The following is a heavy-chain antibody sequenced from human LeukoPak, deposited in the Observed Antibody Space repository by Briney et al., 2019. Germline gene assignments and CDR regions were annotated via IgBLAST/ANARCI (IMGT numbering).Heavy chain of an antibody. CDR2: IIPIFGTS. CDR1: GGTFSSYA. J-gene: IGHJ4*02. CDR3: ARGETYYYDSSGYPH. D-gene: IGHD3-22*01. V-gene: IGHV1-69*06. Sequence: SVKVSCKASGGTFSSYAVSWVRQAPGQGLEWMGGIIPIFGTSNYAQKFQGRVTITADKSTSTTYMELSSLRSEDTAVYYCARGETYYYDSSGYPHWGQGTLVTVSS.